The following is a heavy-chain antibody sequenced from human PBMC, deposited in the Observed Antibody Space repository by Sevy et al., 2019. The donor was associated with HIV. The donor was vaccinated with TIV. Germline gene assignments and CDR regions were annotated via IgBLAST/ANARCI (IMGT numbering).Heavy chain of an antibody. Sequence: GGSLRLSCAASGFTFSSYGMHWVRQAPGKGLEWVAVISYYGSNKYYADSVKGRFTISRDNSKNTLYLQMNSLRAEDTAVYYCAKGGSWHAFDIWGQGTMVTVSS. V-gene: IGHV3-30*18. CDR3: AKGGSWHAFDI. D-gene: IGHD6-13*01. CDR1: GFTFSSYG. CDR2: ISYYGSNK. J-gene: IGHJ3*02.